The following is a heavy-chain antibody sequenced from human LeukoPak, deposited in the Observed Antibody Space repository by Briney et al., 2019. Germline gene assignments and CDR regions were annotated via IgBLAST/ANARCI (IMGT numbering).Heavy chain of an antibody. CDR2: ISWSGSTI. CDR3: ARVRGSYYGDY. V-gene: IGHV3-11*01. Sequence: PGGSLRLSCAAYGFTFSDYYMSWIRQAPGKGLEWISYISWSGSTIYYADSVKGRFTISRANAKNSLYLQMNSLRAEDTAVYYCARVRGSYYGDYWGQGTLVTVSS. CDR1: GFTFSDYY. J-gene: IGHJ4*02. D-gene: IGHD1-26*01.